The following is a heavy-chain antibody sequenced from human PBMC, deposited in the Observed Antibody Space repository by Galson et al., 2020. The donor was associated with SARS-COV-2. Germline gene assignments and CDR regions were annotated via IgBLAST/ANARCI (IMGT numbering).Heavy chain of an antibody. CDR1: GFSLSNARMG. CDR2: IFSNDEK. J-gene: IGHJ4*02. V-gene: IGHV2-26*01. D-gene: IGHD3-10*01. CDR3: ARTTHHYGSGSFPDY. Sequence: SGPTLVKPTETLTLTCTVSGFSLSNARMGVSWIRQPPGKALEWLAHIFSNDEKSYSTSLKSRLTISKDTSKSQVVLTMTNMDPVDTATYYCARTTHHYGSGSFPDYWGQGTLVTVSS.